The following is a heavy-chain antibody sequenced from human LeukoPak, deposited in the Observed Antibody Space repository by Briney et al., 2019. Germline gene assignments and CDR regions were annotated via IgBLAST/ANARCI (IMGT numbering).Heavy chain of an antibody. D-gene: IGHD4-17*01. V-gene: IGHV3-23*01. J-gene: IGHJ4*02. CDR2: ISVRGGNT. CDR1: GFTFSSYA. Sequence: GGSLRLSCAASGFTFSSYAMNGVRQAPGKGLEWVSGISVRGGNTYYADSVKGQFTISRDNSKNTLYLQMNSRRAEDTAVYFCARGSKSYGDYIRSRIHSFDYWGQGTLVTVSS. CDR3: ARGSKSYGDYIRSRIHSFDY.